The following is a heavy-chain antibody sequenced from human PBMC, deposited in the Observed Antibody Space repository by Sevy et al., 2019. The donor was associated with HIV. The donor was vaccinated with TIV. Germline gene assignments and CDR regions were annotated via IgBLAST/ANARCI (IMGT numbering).Heavy chain of an antibody. CDR1: GFTFRSYS. D-gene: IGHD3-3*01. V-gene: IGHV3-21*01. J-gene: IGHJ4*02. Sequence: GGSLRLSCAASGFTFRSYSMNWVRQAPGKGLEWLSSISDDSRYIYYSDSVKGRFTISRANAKSSLYLQMKSLRVEDTAIYYSARDVTIFGVVCGIDYWGQGNLVTVSS. CDR3: ARDVTIFGVVCGIDY. CDR2: ISDDSRYI.